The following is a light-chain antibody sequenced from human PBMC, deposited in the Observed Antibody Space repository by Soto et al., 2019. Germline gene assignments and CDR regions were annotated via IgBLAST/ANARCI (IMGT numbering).Light chain of an antibody. V-gene: IGKV1-12*01. CDR2: GAS. Sequence: DLPMTQSPSSVSASVGDTVTITCRASQGIGSWLGWYQQKPGKAPQLLIYGASSLQSGVPPRFSGSASETDFTLIISSLQPEDFASYYCQQANSFPLTFGGGTKVEIK. CDR1: QGIGSW. CDR3: QQANSFPLT. J-gene: IGKJ4*01.